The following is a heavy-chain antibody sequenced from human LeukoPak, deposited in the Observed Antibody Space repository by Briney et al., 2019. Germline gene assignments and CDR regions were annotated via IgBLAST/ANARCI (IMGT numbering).Heavy chain of an antibody. CDR2: IIPIFGTA. Sequence: VASVKVSCKASGGTFSSYAISWVRQAPGQGLEWMGGIIPIFGTANYAQKFQGRVTITADESTSTAYMELSSLRAEDTAVYYCARASSYYDILTGYGNWGQGTLVTVSS. CDR1: GGTFSSYA. V-gene: IGHV1-69*01. J-gene: IGHJ4*02. D-gene: IGHD3-9*01. CDR3: ARASSYYDILTGYGN.